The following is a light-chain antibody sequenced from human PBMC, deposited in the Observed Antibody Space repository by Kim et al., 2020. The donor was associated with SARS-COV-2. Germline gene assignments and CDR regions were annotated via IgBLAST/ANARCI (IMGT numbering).Light chain of an antibody. CDR2: YDR. CDR3: QVWDSSSDNWV. Sequence: APGKTDRMTCGGTNDRSKGVHGYQQKPGQAPVLVIDYDRDRTSGIPERFCCSNSGNTDTLTISRVEAGDEADYYCQVWDSSSDNWVFGGGTKLTVL. J-gene: IGLJ3*02. V-gene: IGLV3-21*04. CDR1: NDRSKG.